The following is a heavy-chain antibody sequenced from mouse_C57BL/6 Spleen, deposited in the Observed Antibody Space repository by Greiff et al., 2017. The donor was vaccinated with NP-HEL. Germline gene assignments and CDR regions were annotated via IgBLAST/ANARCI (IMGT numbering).Heavy chain of an antibody. CDR1: GYAFSSYW. J-gene: IGHJ2*01. CDR3: ARQEGYGNYYLDD. CDR2: IYPGDGDT. D-gene: IGHD2-1*01. V-gene: IGHV1-80*01. Sequence: VQLQQSGAELVKPGASVKISCKASGYAFSSYWMNWVKQRPGKGLEWIGQIYPGDGDTNYNGKFKGKATLTADISSSTAYMQLSSLTSEDSAVYFCARQEGYGNYYLDDWGQGTTLTVSS.